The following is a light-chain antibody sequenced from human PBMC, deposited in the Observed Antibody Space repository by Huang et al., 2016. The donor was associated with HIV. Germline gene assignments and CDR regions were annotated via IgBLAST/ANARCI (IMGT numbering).Light chain of an antibody. J-gene: IGKJ1*01. CDR2: GAS. CDR1: QHVNSN. Sequence: ETVMTQSPANLSVSPGERGTLYCRASQHVNSNLAWYQQKPGQAPRLLIDGASTRATGVPARFSGSGSGTKFTLTISILQSEEFAVYYCQQYNNWLAFGQGTKVEIK. CDR3: QQYNNWLA. V-gene: IGKV3-15*01.